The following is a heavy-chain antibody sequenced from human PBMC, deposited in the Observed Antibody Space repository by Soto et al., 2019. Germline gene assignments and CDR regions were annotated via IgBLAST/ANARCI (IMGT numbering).Heavy chain of an antibody. CDR3: ARERADGGKIY. D-gene: IGHD2-15*01. Sequence: SETLSLTCTVSGGSISSGYYYWSWIRQPPGKGLEWIGYIYYSGNTYYNPSLKSRVTISVDTSKNQFSLKLSSVTAADTAVYYCARERADGGKIYWGQGTLVTVSS. CDR1: GGSISSGYYY. V-gene: IGHV4-30-4*01. J-gene: IGHJ4*02. CDR2: IYYSGNT.